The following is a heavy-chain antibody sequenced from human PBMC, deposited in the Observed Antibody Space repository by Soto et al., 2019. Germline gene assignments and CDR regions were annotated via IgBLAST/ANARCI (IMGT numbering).Heavy chain of an antibody. V-gene: IGHV4-39*01. D-gene: IGHD2-2*01. CDR1: GGSISSRSYY. J-gene: IGHJ5*02. CDR2: IYYSGCT. Sequence: SETLSLPCTVSGGSISSRSYYWGWIRQPPGKGLEWIGSIYYSGCTYYNPSLKSRVTISINTSKNQMSLELTSVSAADTAVYYCARHSGPYASSWFDAWGQGTLVTVSS. CDR3: ARHSGPYASSWFDA.